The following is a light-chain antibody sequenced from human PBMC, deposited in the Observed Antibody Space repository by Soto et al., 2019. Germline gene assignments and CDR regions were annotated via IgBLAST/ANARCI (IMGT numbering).Light chain of an antibody. CDR1: SSDVGGYDF. V-gene: IGLV2-11*01. CDR3: CSYAGSYVVGV. CDR2: AVT. J-gene: IGLJ3*02. Sequence: QSALTQPRSVSGSPGQSVTISCTGTSSDVGGYDFVYWYQQHPGKAPKLMIYAVTKRPSGVPDRFSGSKSGNSASLTISGLQAEDGADYYCCSYAGSYVVGVFGGGTKLTVL.